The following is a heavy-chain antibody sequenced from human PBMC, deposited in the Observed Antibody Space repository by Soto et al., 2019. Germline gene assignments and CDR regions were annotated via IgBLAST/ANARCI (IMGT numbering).Heavy chain of an antibody. CDR3: ARARITMVREVIKYNMDV. Sequence: PSETLSLTCAVSGDSISSGYYWAWIRQSPGKGLEWIGCIYHTGTTYYNPSLQSRVTISVDTSKNQFSLKLSSVTAADTGIYYCARARITMVREVIKYNMDVWGQGTTVTVSS. J-gene: IGHJ6*02. D-gene: IGHD3-10*01. CDR2: IYHTGTT. V-gene: IGHV4-38-2*01. CDR1: GDSISSGYY.